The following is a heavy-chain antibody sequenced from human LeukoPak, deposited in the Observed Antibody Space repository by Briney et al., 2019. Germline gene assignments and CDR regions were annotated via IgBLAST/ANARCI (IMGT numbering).Heavy chain of an antibody. CDR1: GFAFSGYV. CDR2: ITFSSSHI. V-gene: IGHV3-21*01. Sequence: EGSLRLSCAASGFAFSGYVMTWVRQAPGKGLECVSSITFSSSHIYYADSVKGRFTISRDNAKNSLYLQMNSLRAEDTAVYYCAKEKDSSGWYTAVGYWGQGTLVTVSS. D-gene: IGHD6-19*01. CDR3: AKEKDSSGWYTAVGY. J-gene: IGHJ4*02.